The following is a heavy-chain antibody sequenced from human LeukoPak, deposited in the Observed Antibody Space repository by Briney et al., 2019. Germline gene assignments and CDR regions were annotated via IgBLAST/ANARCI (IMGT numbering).Heavy chain of an antibody. CDR1: GFTFSSYD. V-gene: IGHV3-21*01. CDR2: ISSSSNYI. CDR3: ARGTLGAWGW. J-gene: IGHJ4*02. Sequence: GGSLRLSCAVSGFTFSSYDMNWVRQAPGKGLEWVSSISSSSNYIHYADSVKGRFTISRDNAKNSLYLQMNSLRVEDTAVYFCARGTLGAWGWWGQGTLVTVSA. D-gene: IGHD6-19*01.